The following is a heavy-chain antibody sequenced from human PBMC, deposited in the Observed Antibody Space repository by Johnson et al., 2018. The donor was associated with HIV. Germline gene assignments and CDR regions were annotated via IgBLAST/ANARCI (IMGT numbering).Heavy chain of an antibody. V-gene: IGHV3-30*03. J-gene: IGHJ3*02. CDR2: MSYDGGNK. CDR3: ARDRTTYYNFWSGSNAGSDAFDI. CDR1: GFTFSSYG. Sequence: QVQLVESGGGLVKPGGSLRLSCAASGFTFSSYGMHWVRQAPGKGLEWVAVMSYDGGNKSYADSVKGRFTISRDNSQNTLFLQMNSLGLEDTAVYYCARDRTTYYNFWSGSNAGSDAFDIWGQGTLVTVSS. D-gene: IGHD3-3*01.